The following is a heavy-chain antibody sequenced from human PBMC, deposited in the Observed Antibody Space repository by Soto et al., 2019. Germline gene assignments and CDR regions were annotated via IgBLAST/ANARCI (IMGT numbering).Heavy chain of an antibody. CDR3: AHRRGFGENSN. D-gene: IGHD3-10*01. CDR2: IYWDDDK. Sequence: QITLKESGPTLVKPTQTLTLTCTFSGFSLSTSGVGVGWIRQPPGKPLEWLAVIYWDDDKRYSPSLKSRLTIPKDTSKNQVVLTMTNMDPVDTATYYCAHRRGFGENSNWGQGTLVTVSS. J-gene: IGHJ4*02. CDR1: GFSLSTSGVG. V-gene: IGHV2-5*02.